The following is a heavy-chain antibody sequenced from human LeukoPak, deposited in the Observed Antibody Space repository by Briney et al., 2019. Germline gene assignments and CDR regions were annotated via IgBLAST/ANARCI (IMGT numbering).Heavy chain of an antibody. V-gene: IGHV1-18*01. J-gene: IGHJ4*02. CDR1: GYTFTDYG. CDR2: ISGYNGNT. D-gene: IGHD2-15*01. CDR3: ATDIHPGLGSGASCCFDS. Sequence: ASVKVSCKASGYTFTDYGTTWVRQAPGQGLEWMGWISGYNGNTNYVQSFQGRVTMTADRSTSTAYMELRRLTSDDTAIYYCATDIHPGLGSGASCCFDSWGQGTLVTVSS.